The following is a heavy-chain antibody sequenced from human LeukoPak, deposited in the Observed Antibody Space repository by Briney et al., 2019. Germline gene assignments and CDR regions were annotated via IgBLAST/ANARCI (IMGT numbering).Heavy chain of an antibody. Sequence: GGSLRLSCAASGFTVSSNYMSWVRRAPGKGLEWVSVIYSGGTTYYADSVKDRFTISRDNSKNTLYLQMNSLRAEDTAVYYCARGSQQLLDDWGQGTLVTVSS. V-gene: IGHV3-66*01. CDR2: IYSGGTT. CDR3: ARGSQQLLDD. J-gene: IGHJ1*01. CDR1: GFTVSSNY. D-gene: IGHD6-13*01.